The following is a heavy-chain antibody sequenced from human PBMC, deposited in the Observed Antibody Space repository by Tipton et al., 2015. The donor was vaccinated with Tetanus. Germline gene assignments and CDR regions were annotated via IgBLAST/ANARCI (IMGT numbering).Heavy chain of an antibody. CDR3: AGINGEAVDEFFYYSGLDV. D-gene: IGHD6-19*01. CDR2: IDAIDSYT. J-gene: IGHJ6*02. V-gene: IGHV5-10-1*01. Sequence: QLVQSGAEVKKPGGSLRISCKGSGYSLTKYWINWVRQMPGKGLEWMGRIDAIDSYTDHSPSFQGHVTISADKSISTAFLQWSSLKASDPAMYYCAGINGEAVDEFFYYSGLDVWGQGTTVTVSS. CDR1: GYSLTKYW.